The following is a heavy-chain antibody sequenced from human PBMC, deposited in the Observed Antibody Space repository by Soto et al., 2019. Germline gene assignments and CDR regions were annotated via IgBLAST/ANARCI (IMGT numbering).Heavy chain of an antibody. CDR1: GFTFSSYS. V-gene: IGHV3-21*01. CDR2: ISSSSSYI. J-gene: IGHJ6*03. D-gene: IGHD5-12*01. CDR3: ASPGAYSGYDVYYYYYYMDV. Sequence: EVQLVESGGGLVKPGGSLRLSCAASGFTFSSYSMNWVRQAPGKGLEWVSSISSSSSYIYYADSEKGRFTICRDNAKNSLYLQMNSLRAEDTAVYYCASPGAYSGYDVYYYYYYMDVWGKGTTVTVSS.